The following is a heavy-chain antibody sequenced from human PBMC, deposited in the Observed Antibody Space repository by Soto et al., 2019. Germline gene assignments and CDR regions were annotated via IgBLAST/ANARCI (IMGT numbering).Heavy chain of an antibody. V-gene: IGHV3-21*01. CDR3: AKYTHYSDRSAYHPPYYYDF. J-gene: IGHJ4*02. CDR1: GDSFSGFY. Sequence: PSETLSLTCDVSGDSFSGFYWSWVRQAPGKGLEWVSSISGSSSHMYYADSLKGRFTISRDNAKNSLYLQMSGLRAEDAAVYFCAKYTHYSDRSAYHPPYYYDFWGQGILVTVSS. CDR2: ISGSSSHM. D-gene: IGHD3-22*01.